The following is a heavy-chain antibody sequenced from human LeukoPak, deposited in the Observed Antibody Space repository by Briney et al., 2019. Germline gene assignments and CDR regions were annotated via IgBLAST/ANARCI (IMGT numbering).Heavy chain of an antibody. CDR1: GFTFSSNW. CDR3: ARFLWPGGNWFDP. D-gene: IGHD2/OR15-2a*01. Sequence: PGGSLRLSCAASGFTFSSNWMHWVRQVPGKGLVWVSRINRDGSRTGYADSVKGRFTISRDNAKNTLYLQMNSLRAEDTAVYYCARFLWPGGNWFDPWGQGTLVTVSS. J-gene: IGHJ5*02. CDR2: INRDGSRT. V-gene: IGHV3-74*01.